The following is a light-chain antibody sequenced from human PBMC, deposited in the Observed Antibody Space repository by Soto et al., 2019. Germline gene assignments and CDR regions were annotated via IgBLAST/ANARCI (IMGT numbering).Light chain of an antibody. CDR2: DVT. V-gene: IGLV2-14*01. Sequence: QSALTQPASVSGSPGQSITISCSGTSNDVGGYNYVSWFQQHPDKAPKLMIYDVTNRPSGVSDRFSGSKSGNTASLTISGLQTEDEADYYCSSYTTSSTSLVFGGGTKLTVL. CDR3: SSYTTSSTSLV. CDR1: SNDVGGYNY. J-gene: IGLJ2*01.